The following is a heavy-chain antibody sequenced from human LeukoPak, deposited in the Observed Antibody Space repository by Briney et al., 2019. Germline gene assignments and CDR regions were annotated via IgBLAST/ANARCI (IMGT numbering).Heavy chain of an antibody. CDR2: IYHRGST. J-gene: IGHJ4*02. Sequence: PSETLSLTCTVSGASISSYYWSWIRQPPGKGLEWIGYIYHRGSTNYNPSLKSRVTISVDTSKNQFSPKLSSVTAADTAVYYCARRRRYPDTSETDYWGQGTLVTVSS. CDR1: GASISSYY. D-gene: IGHD3-22*01. CDR3: ARRRRYPDTSETDY. V-gene: IGHV4-59*01.